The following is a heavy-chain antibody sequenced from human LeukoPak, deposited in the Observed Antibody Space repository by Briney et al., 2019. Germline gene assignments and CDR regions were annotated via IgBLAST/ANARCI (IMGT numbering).Heavy chain of an antibody. CDR1: GYTFTDNY. CDR2: INPKSGGT. CDR3: ARGRNIEMTTMSGGSDY. V-gene: IGHV1-2*02. D-gene: IGHD5-24*01. J-gene: IGHJ4*02. Sequence: ASVTVSCKTSGYTFTDNYIHWVRQPPGQGLEWMGWINPKSGGTNYAQKFQGRVSMTRDTSISTAYMDLSDLRSDDTAVYYCARGRNIEMTTMSGGSDYWGQGTLVTVSS.